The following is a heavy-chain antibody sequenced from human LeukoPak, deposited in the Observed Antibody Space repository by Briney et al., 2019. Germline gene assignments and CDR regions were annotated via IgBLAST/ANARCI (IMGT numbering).Heavy chain of an antibody. V-gene: IGHV1-69*13. Sequence: GASVKVSCKASGGTFSSYAISWVRQAPGQGLEWMGGIIPIFGTANYAQKFQGRVTITADESTSTAYMELSSLRSEDTAVYYCAEGGESLRWFNYWGQGTLVTVSS. J-gene: IGHJ4*02. CDR2: IIPIFGTA. CDR3: AEGGESLRWFNY. CDR1: GGTFSSYA. D-gene: IGHD4-23*01.